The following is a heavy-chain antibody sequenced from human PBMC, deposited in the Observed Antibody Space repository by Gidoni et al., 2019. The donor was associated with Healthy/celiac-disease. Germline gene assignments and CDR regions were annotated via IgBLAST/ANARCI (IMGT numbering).Heavy chain of an antibody. Sequence: QVQLVQSGAEVKKPGASVKVSCKASGYTFTSYGISWVRQATGQGLEWMGWISAYNSNTNYAQKLQGRVTMTTDTSTSTAYMELRSLRSDDTAVYYCARDLPYSGSYHPDAFDIWGQGTMVTVSS. CDR1: GYTFTSYG. CDR3: ARDLPYSGSYHPDAFDI. D-gene: IGHD1-26*01. CDR2: ISAYNSNT. J-gene: IGHJ3*02. V-gene: IGHV1-18*01.